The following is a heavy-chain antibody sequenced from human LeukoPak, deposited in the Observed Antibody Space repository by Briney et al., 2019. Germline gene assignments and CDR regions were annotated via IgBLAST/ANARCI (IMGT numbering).Heavy chain of an antibody. CDR1: GYTFTIYA. J-gene: IGHJ4*02. CDR2: INADNGHT. V-gene: IGHV1-3*01. D-gene: IGHD5-12*01. CDR3: ARESGGYDY. Sequence: ASVTVSCKASGYTFTIYAIHWVRQAPGQRLEWMGWINADNGHTQSSQKFQGRVTITRDTSASTTYMELSRLRSEDTAVYYCARESGGYDYWGQGTLVTVSS.